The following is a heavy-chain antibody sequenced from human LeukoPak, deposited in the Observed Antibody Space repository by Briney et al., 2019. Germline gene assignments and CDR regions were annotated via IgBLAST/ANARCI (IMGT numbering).Heavy chain of an antibody. V-gene: IGHV3-7*01. D-gene: IGHD3-3*01. Sequence: GGSLRLSCAASGFTISNLWMTWVRQAPGKGLECVANIKGDGSEKNYVDSVKGRFTISRDNSKNTLYLQMNSLRAEDTAVYYCARALEWVPFDYWGQGTLVTVSS. CDR1: GFTISNLW. J-gene: IGHJ4*02. CDR2: IKGDGSEK. CDR3: ARALEWVPFDY.